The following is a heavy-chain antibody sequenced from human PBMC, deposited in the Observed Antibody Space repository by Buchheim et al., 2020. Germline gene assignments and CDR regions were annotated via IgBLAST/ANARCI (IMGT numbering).Heavy chain of an antibody. J-gene: IGHJ4*02. Sequence: EVQLVESGGGLVQPGGSLRLSCAAPGFTFSSYWMSWVRQAPGKGLEWVANIKQDGSEKYYVDSVKGRFTISRDNSKNTLSLQMNSLRAEDTAVYYCAKEAGGAGSSYMAYFDYWGQGTL. CDR1: GFTFSSYW. CDR2: IKQDGSEK. D-gene: IGHD3-10*01. V-gene: IGHV3-7*01. CDR3: AKEAGGAGSSYMAYFDY.